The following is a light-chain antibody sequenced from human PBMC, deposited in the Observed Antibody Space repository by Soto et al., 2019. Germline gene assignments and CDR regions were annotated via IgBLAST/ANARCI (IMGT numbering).Light chain of an antibody. J-gene: IGLJ3*02. CDR1: SSNIGAGYD. CDR2: GNS. Sequence: QSVLTQPPSVSGAPGQRVTISCTGSSSNIGAGYDVHWYQQLPGTAPKLLIYGNSNRPSGVPDRFSGSKSATSASLAITGLPADDEADYYCQSYDSSLSGGVFGGGTKLTVL. CDR3: QSYDSSLSGGV. V-gene: IGLV1-40*01.